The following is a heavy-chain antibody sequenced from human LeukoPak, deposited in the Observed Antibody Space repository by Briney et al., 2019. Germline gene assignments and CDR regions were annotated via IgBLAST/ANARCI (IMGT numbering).Heavy chain of an antibody. CDR1: GGSFSGYY. CDR3: ARTPFPYSSGWYA. Sequence: PSETLSLTCAVYGGSFSGYYWSWIRQPPGKGLEWIGEINHSGSTNYNPSLKSRVTISVDTSKNQFSLRLSSVTAADTAVYYCARTPFPYSSGWYAWGQGTLVTVSS. D-gene: IGHD6-19*01. CDR2: INHSGST. J-gene: IGHJ5*02. V-gene: IGHV4-34*01.